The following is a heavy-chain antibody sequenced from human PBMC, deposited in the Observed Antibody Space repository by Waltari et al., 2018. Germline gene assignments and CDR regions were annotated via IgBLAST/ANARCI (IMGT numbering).Heavy chain of an antibody. CDR1: GYTFTSYG. D-gene: IGHD2-21*02. Sequence: QVQLVQSGAEVKKPGASVKVSCKASGYTFTSYGISWVRQAPGQGLEWMGWISAYNGNTNYAQKLQGRVTMTTDTSTSTAYMELRSLRSDDTAVYYCARDDRVVVTAISKGNWFDPWGQGTLVTVSS. CDR2: ISAYNGNT. J-gene: IGHJ5*02. V-gene: IGHV1-18*01. CDR3: ARDDRVVVTAISKGNWFDP.